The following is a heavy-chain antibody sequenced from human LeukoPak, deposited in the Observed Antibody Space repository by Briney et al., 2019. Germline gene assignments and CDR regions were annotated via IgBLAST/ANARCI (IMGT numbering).Heavy chain of an antibody. D-gene: IGHD2-2*01. V-gene: IGHV3-30*02. CDR1: GFTFSSYG. Sequence: GGSLRLSCAASGFTFSSYGMHWVRQAPGKGLEWVAFIRYDGSNKYYADSVKGRFTISRDNSKNTLYLQMNSLRAEDTAVYYCARYIVVVPAAMGFDYWGQGTLVTVSS. CDR3: ARYIVVVPAAMGFDY. J-gene: IGHJ4*02. CDR2: IRYDGSNK.